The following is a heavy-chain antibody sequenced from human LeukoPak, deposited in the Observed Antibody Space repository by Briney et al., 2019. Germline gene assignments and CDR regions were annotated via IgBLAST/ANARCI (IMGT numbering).Heavy chain of an antibody. CDR2: IYTSGST. J-gene: IGHJ4*02. Sequence: SETLSLTCTVSGGSISSYCWNWIRQPAGKGLEWIGRIYTSGSTNYNPSLKSRVTMSVDTSKNQFSLNLISVTAADTAVYYCARDLTDYYELDYWGQGTLVTVSS. D-gene: IGHD3-22*01. V-gene: IGHV4-4*07. CDR1: GGSISSYC. CDR3: ARDLTDYYELDY.